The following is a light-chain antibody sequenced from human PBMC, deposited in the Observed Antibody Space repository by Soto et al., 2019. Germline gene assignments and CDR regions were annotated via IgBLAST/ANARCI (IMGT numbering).Light chain of an antibody. CDR1: QSVSSSY. CDR2: GAS. V-gene: IGKV3-20*01. Sequence: EIVLTQSPGTLSLSPGERATLSCRASQSVSSSYLAWYQQKPGQAPRLLIYGASSRATGIPDRFSGSGSGTDFTLTISRLEPEDFAGYYCQQYGSSRGVTFGQGTRLEIK. J-gene: IGKJ5*01. CDR3: QQYGSSRGVT.